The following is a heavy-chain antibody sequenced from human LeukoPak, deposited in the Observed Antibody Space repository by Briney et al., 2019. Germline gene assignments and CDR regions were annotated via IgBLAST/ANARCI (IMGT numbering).Heavy chain of an antibody. D-gene: IGHD3-10*01. J-gene: IGHJ4*02. Sequence: GGSLRLSCAASGLSISNDWMSWVRQAPGKGLEWVARIKSKSAGETTDYAAPVKGRFTISRDDSKNTLYLQMNSLKTEDTAVYYCTLIQGWGSGSYYRDFWGQGTLVTVSS. V-gene: IGHV3-15*01. CDR3: TLIQGWGSGSYYRDF. CDR2: IKSKSAGETT. CDR1: GLSISNDW.